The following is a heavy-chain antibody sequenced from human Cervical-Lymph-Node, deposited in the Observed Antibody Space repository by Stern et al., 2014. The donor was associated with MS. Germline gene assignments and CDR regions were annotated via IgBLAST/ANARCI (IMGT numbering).Heavy chain of an antibody. D-gene: IGHD5-24*01. J-gene: IGHJ4*02. V-gene: IGHV1-18*01. CDR3: ARVPPGPRMAQYLDI. CDR2: ISGYNGYT. Sequence: VQLVESGGEVKKPGASVKVSCKASGYTFSYYGLSWVRQAPGQGLEWMGWISGYNGYTQYAQKFPGRANMTTDPSQSTAYMEVRSLRSDDTAVYYCARVPPGPRMAQYLDIWGQGTLVTVSS. CDR1: GYTFSYYG.